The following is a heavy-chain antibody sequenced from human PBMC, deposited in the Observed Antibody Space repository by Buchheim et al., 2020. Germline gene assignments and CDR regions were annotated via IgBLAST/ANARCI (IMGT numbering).Heavy chain of an antibody. CDR3: ARGERGANYDFWSGYGGGMDV. J-gene: IGHJ6*02. V-gene: IGHV4-4*02. D-gene: IGHD3-3*01. Sequence: QVQLQESGPGLVKPSGTLSLTCAVSGGSISSSNWWSWVRQPPGKGLEWIGEIYHSGSTNYNPSLKSRVTITVDKSKNQFSLKLSSVTAADTAVYYCARGERGANYDFWSGYGGGMDVWGQGTT. CDR1: GGSISSSNW. CDR2: IYHSGST.